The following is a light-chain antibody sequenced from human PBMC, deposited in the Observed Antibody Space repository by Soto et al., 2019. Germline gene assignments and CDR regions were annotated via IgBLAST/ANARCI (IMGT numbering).Light chain of an antibody. V-gene: IGLV2-8*01. CDR3: SSYAGSNEYV. J-gene: IGLJ1*01. Sequence: QPVLTQPPSASGSPGQSVTISCAGTSSDVGSYNYVSWYQQHPGKAPKLMIYEVTKRPSGVPDRFSGSKSGNTASLTVSGLQAEDEADYYCSSYAGSNEYVFGTGTKVTVL. CDR2: EVT. CDR1: SSDVGSYNY.